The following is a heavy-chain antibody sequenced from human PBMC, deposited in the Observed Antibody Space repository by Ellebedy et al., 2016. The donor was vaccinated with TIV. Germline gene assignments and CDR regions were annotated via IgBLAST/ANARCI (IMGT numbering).Heavy chain of an antibody. D-gene: IGHD6-6*01. J-gene: IGHJ4*02. CDR2: INHSGST. Sequence: SETLSLTCAVYGGSFSGYYWSWIRQPPGKGLEWIGEINHSGSTNYNPSLKSRVTISVDTSKNQFSLKLSSVTAADTAVYYCARGISSIADRSPFDYWGQGTLVTVSS. CDR1: GGSFSGYY. V-gene: IGHV4-34*01. CDR3: ARGISSIADRSPFDY.